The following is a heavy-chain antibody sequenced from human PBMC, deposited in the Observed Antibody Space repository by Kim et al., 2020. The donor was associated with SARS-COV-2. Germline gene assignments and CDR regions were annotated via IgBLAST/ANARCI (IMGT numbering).Heavy chain of an antibody. CDR2: ITKSSATI. CDR1: GFTVSGYN. D-gene: IGHD3-16*01. CDR3: VRDRMGGAFDI. J-gene: IGHJ3*02. Sequence: GGSLRLSCATSGFTVSGYNMNWVRQAPGKGLEWLSFITKSSATIYYADSVQGRFTISRDNAKNSLYLQMNSLRDEDTALYYCVRDRMGGAFDIWGQGTMVTVSS. V-gene: IGHV3-48*02.